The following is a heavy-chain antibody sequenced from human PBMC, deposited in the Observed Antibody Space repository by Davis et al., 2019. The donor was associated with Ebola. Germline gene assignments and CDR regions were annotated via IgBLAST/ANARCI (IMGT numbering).Heavy chain of an antibody. CDR1: GDSVSGNSGA. J-gene: IGHJ6*02. Sequence: HSQTLSLTCAISGDSVSGNSGAWNWIRQSPSRGLEWLGRTYYNSKWFTYYAVSVRGRITINPDTSRNQFSLQVNSVTPEDRGVYYCTRGWLRGSMDVWAQGTTVTVSS. CDR2: TYYNSKWFT. V-gene: IGHV6-1*01. D-gene: IGHD5-24*01. CDR3: TRGWLRGSMDV.